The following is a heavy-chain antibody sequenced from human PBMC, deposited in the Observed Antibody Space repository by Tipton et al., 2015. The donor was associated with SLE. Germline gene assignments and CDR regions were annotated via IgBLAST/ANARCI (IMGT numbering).Heavy chain of an antibody. D-gene: IGHD6-13*01. CDR3: ARDSGAAAGVDY. CDR1: GGSISSHY. Sequence: TLSLTCTVSGGSISSHYWSWIRQPPGKGLEWIGYIYYSGSTNYNPSLKSRVTISVDTSKNQFSLKLSSVTAADTAEYYCARDSGAAAGVDYWGQGTLVTVSS. CDR2: IYYSGST. J-gene: IGHJ4*02. V-gene: IGHV4-59*11.